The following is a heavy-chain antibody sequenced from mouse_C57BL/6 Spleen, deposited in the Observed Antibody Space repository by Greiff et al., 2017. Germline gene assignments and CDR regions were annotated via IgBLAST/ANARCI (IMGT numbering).Heavy chain of an antibody. J-gene: IGHJ3*01. CDR2: IDPEDGAT. CDR3: TKDYYGSSPPVAY. V-gene: IGHV14-1*01. D-gene: IGHD1-1*01. Sequence: EVQLQQSGAELVRPGASVKSSCTASGFNIKDYYMHWVKQRPEQGLEWIGRIDPEDGATDYAPKFQGKATMTADTSSNTAYLQLSSLTSEDTAVYYCTKDYYGSSPPVAYWGQGTLVTVSA. CDR1: GFNIKDYY.